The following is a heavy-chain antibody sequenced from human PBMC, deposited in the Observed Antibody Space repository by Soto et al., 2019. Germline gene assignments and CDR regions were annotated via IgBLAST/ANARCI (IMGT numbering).Heavy chain of an antibody. D-gene: IGHD6-13*01. J-gene: IGHJ4*02. CDR1: GYTFTSYG. Sequence: ASVKVSCKASGYTFTSYGISWVRQAPGQGLEWMGWISAYNGNTNYAQKLQGRVTMTTDTSTSTAYMELRGLRSDDTAVYYCARGRGLLAAVYQIRPCDYWGQGTLVTVSS. CDR2: ISAYNGNT. V-gene: IGHV1-18*01. CDR3: ARGRGLLAAVYQIRPCDY.